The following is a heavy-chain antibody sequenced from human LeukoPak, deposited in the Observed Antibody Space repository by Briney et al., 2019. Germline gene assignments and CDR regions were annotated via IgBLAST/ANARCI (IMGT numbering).Heavy chain of an antibody. Sequence: SETLSLTCAVYGGSFSGYYWSWIRQPPGKGLEWIGEINHSGSTNYNPSLKSRVTISVDTSKNQFSLKLSSVTAADTAVYYCARKGGYSCGYRLDYWGQGTLVTVSS. CDR3: ARKGGYSCGYRLDY. CDR1: GGSFSGYY. D-gene: IGHD5-18*01. CDR2: INHSGST. J-gene: IGHJ4*02. V-gene: IGHV4-34*01.